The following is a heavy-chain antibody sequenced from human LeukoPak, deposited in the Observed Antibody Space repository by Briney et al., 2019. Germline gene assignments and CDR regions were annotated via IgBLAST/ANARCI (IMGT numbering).Heavy chain of an antibody. CDR2: ISSSSSYI. Sequence: PGGSLRLSCAASGFTFSSYSMNWVRQAPGKGLVWVSSISSSSSYIYYADSVKGRFTISRDNAKNSLYLQMNSLRAEDTAVYYCAREGSSIAAATNWFDPWGQGTLVTVSS. D-gene: IGHD6-13*01. V-gene: IGHV3-21*01. CDR1: GFTFSSYS. J-gene: IGHJ5*02. CDR3: AREGSSIAAATNWFDP.